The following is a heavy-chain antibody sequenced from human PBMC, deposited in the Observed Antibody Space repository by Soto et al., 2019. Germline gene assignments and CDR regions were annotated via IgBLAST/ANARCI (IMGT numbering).Heavy chain of an antibody. V-gene: IGHV3-74*01. CDR2: INIDGSDT. D-gene: IGHD3-22*01. CDR3: ARDLRWENYYDSSGYFGYWFDP. J-gene: IGHJ5*02. CDR1: GFTLRNYW. Sequence: GGSLRLSCAAAGFTLRNYWMHWVRQTPGMGLVWVSHINIDGSDTTYADSVRGRFTISRDNAKNTLYLQMNSLRAEDTAVYYCARDLRWENYYDSSGYFGYWFDPWGQGTLVTVSS.